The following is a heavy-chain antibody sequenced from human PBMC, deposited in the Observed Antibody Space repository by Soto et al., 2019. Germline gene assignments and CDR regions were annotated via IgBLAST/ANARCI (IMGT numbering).Heavy chain of an antibody. CDR2: IYYSGST. CDR1: GGSISSGGYY. Sequence: QVQLQESGPGLVKPSQTLSLTCTVSGGSISSGGYYWSWIRQHPGKGLEWIGYIYYSGSTYYNPSLKSRVTISVDTSKNQFSLKLSSVTAADTAVYYCARVNIVVVVAADSNWFDPWGQGTLVTVSS. J-gene: IGHJ5*02. CDR3: ARVNIVVVVAADSNWFDP. D-gene: IGHD2-15*01. V-gene: IGHV4-31*03.